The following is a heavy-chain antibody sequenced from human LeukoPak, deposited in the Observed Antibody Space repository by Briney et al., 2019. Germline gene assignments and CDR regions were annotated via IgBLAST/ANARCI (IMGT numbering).Heavy chain of an antibody. J-gene: IGHJ3*02. CDR2: IFYTGST. V-gene: IGHV4-59*01. CDR1: GGSIGSYY. CDR3: ARAVFFYDTSGYNDAFDI. Sequence: KPSETLSLTCTVSGGSIGSYYWSWIRQPPGKGLEWIGYIFYTGSTNYNSSLKSRVTISIDTSKNQFSLKLSSVTAADAAVYHCARAVFFYDTSGYNDAFDIWGQGTMVTVSS. D-gene: IGHD3-22*01.